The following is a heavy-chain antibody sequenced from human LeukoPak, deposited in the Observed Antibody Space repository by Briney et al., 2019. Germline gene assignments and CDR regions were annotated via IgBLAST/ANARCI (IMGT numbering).Heavy chain of an antibody. CDR3: ARDKGVNDILTGYAPYYYYGMDV. CDR1: GYTFTSYD. D-gene: IGHD3-9*01. CDR2: MNPNSGNT. Sequence: GASVKVSCMASGYTFTSYDINWVRQATGQGLEWMGWMNPNSGNTGYAQKFQGRVTMTRNTSISTAYMELSSLRSEDTAVYYCARDKGVNDILTGYAPYYYYGMDVWGKGTTVTVSS. V-gene: IGHV1-8*01. J-gene: IGHJ6*04.